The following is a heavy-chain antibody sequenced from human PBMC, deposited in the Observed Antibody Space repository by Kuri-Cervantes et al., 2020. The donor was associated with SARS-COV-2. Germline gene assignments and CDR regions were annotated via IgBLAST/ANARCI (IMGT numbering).Heavy chain of an antibody. V-gene: IGHV4-34*01. J-gene: IGHJ4*02. CDR3: AGGSSWDLFVDY. Sequence: SETLSLTCAVYGGSFSGYYWSWIRQPPGKGLEWMGEINHSGSTNYNPSLKSRGTVSVDTSKNQFSLKLSSVTAADTAVYYCAGGSSWDLFVDYWGQGTLVTVSS. CDR1: GGSFSGYY. D-gene: IGHD6-13*01. CDR2: INHSGST.